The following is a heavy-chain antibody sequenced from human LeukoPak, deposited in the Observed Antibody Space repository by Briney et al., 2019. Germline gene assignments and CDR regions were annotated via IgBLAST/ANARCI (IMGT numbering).Heavy chain of an antibody. CDR2: IYHSGGT. D-gene: IGHD3-22*01. CDR3: ASAITTDDY. J-gene: IGHJ4*02. CDR1: GYSISSGYY. V-gene: IGHV4-38-2*02. Sequence: SETLSLTCTVSGYSISSGYYWGWIRQPPGKGLEWIGSIYHSGGTYYNPSLKSRVTISVDTSKNQFSLKLSSVTAADTAVYYCASAITTDDYWGQGTLVTVSS.